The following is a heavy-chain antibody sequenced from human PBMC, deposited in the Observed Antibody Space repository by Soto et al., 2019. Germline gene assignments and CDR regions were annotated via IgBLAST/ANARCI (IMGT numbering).Heavy chain of an antibody. CDR3: ARANWSQSSGYSEYYFDY. CDR1: GFTFSSYS. V-gene: IGHV3-21*01. CDR2: ISSSSSYI. Sequence: PGGSLRLSCAASGFTFSSYSMNWVRQAPGKGLEWVSSISSSSSYIYYADSVKGRFTISRDNAKNSLYLQMNSLRAEDTAVYYWARANWSQSSGYSEYYFDYWGQGTLVTVSS. D-gene: IGHD3-22*01. J-gene: IGHJ4*02.